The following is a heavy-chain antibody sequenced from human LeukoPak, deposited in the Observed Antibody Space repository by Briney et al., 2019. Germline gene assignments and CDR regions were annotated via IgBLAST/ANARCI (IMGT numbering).Heavy chain of an antibody. CDR2: IHYSGSSGST. D-gene: IGHD6-13*01. V-gene: IGHV4-59*02. J-gene: IGHJ4*02. Sequence: SETLSLTCTVYGGSVTSYYWSWIRQPPGKGLEWIGNIHYSGSSGSTNYNPSLKSRVTTSVDTSTNQLSLRLSSVTAADTAVYYCARVSDLAAGGTYDFWGQGTLVTVSS. CDR3: ARVSDLAAGGTYDF. CDR1: GGSVTSYY.